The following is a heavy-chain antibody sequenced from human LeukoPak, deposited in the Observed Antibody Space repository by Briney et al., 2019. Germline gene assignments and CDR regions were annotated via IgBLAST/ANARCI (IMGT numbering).Heavy chain of an antibody. V-gene: IGHV4-59*08. Sequence: SETLSLTCTVSGGSISTYYWNWIRQPPGKGLEWIGYIYYSGRTNYNPSLKSRVSISIDTSKNQFSLNLTSVTAADTAVYYCARAMSIAARLQTIFDYWGQGTLVTVSS. CDR2: IYYSGRT. J-gene: IGHJ4*02. D-gene: IGHD6-6*01. CDR1: GGSISTYY. CDR3: ARAMSIAARLQTIFDY.